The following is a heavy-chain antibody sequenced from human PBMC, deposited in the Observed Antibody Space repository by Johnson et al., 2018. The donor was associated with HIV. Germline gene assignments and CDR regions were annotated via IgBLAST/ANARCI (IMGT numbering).Heavy chain of an antibody. CDR1: GFTFSTYA. D-gene: IGHD3-10*01. V-gene: IGHV3-64*01. CDR3: ARDAYYGSGSYSQRNTFDV. CDR2: ISSNGVRT. Sequence: VQLVESGGGLVQPGGSLRLSCAASGFTFSTYAMYWVRQAPGKGLEYVSGISSNGVRTYYANSVKDRFTVSRDSSNNTLYLQMGSLRDEDMAVYYCARDAYYGSGSYSQRNTFDVWGQGTMVAVSS. J-gene: IGHJ3*01.